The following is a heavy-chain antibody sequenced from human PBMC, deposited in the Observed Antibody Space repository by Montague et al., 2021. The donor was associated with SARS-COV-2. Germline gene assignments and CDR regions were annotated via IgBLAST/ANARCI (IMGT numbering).Heavy chain of an antibody. CDR3: VVVVPAMRPRSDY. CDR2: INHSGST. D-gene: IGHD2-21*02. J-gene: IGHJ4*02. Sequence: SETLSLTCAVSGGSFSVYYWCWIRQPPGKGLGWIGEINHSGSTNYNPSLKSRVTISSDTSKNQFSLKLNSVTAADTAVYFCVVVVPAMRPRSDYWGQGTLVTVSS. CDR1: GGSFSVYY. V-gene: IGHV4-34*01.